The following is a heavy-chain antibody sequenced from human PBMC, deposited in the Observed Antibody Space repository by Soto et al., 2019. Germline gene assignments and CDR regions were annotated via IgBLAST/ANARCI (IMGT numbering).Heavy chain of an antibody. CDR3: ARREGVGGGHDI. J-gene: IGHJ3*02. V-gene: IGHV4-4*07. CDR1: GGSISGYY. CDR2: IYSSGST. Sequence: QVQLQESGPGLVKPSETLSLTCTVSGGSISGYYWSWIRQPAGKGLEWIGRIYSSGSTNDNPSLQSRVSMWVDTSRNPSPLRLNSVPAADPAVYYCARREGVGGGHDIWGQGTMVTVSS. D-gene: IGHD1-26*01.